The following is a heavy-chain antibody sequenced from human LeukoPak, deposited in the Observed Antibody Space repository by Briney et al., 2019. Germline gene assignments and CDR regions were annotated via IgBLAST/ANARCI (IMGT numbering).Heavy chain of an antibody. Sequence: LPGGSLRLSCAASGFTFDDYAMHWVRQAAGKGLEWVSLISGDGGSTYYADSVKGRFTISRDNSKNSLYLQMNSLRTEDTALYYCAKDMGYSSGWYKDYWGQGTLVTVSS. CDR3: AKDMGYSSGWYKDY. J-gene: IGHJ4*02. V-gene: IGHV3-43*02. D-gene: IGHD6-19*01. CDR1: GFTFDDYA. CDR2: ISGDGGST.